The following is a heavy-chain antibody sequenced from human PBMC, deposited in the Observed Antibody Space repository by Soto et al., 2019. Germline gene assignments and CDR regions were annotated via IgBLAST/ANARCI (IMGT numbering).Heavy chain of an antibody. CDR3: AKDADY. CDR2: ISWNSGSI. Sequence: EVPLVESGGGLVQPGRSLRLSCAASGFTFDDYAMHWVRQAPGKGLEWVSGISWNSGSIGYADSVKGRFTISRDNAKNSLYLQMNSLRAEDTALYYCAKDADYWGQGTRVTVSA. J-gene: IGHJ4*02. V-gene: IGHV3-9*01. CDR1: GFTFDDYA.